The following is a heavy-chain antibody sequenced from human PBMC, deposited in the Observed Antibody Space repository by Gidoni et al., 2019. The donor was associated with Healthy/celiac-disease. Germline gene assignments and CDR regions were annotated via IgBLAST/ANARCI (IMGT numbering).Heavy chain of an antibody. CDR3: ARDEHDGPVDY. V-gene: IGHV4-31*03. J-gene: IGHJ4*02. CDR2: IYYSGST. CDR1: GGSISMGGYY. Sequence: QVQLQESGPGLVKPSQNLSLTCTVSGGSISMGGYYWSWIRQHPGKGLEWIGYIYYSGSTYYNPSLKRRVTISVDTSKNQFSLKLSSVTAADTAVYYCARDEHDGPVDYWGQGTLVTVSS. D-gene: IGHD1-1*01.